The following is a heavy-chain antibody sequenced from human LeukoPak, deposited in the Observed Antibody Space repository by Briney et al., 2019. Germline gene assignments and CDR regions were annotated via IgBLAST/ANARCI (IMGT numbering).Heavy chain of an antibody. CDR3: AKGFSVLASNHYFYYYGMDV. Sequence: SGGSLRLSCAASGMTFDDYAMHWVRRAPGKGLEWASLISGDGGSTYYADSVKGRFTISRDNSKNSLYLQMTNLRTEDTALYYCAKGFSVLASNHYFYYYGMDVWGQGTTVTVSS. J-gene: IGHJ6*02. CDR2: ISGDGGST. CDR1: GMTFDDYA. D-gene: IGHD3-3*01. V-gene: IGHV3-43*02.